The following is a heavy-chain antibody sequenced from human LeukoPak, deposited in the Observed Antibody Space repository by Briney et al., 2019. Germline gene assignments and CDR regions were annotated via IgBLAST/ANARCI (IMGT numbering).Heavy chain of an antibody. J-gene: IGHJ5*02. CDR3: ATATIIWGSYRSWLDT. CDR2: LDPEHGGR. CDR1: GKSLTRVS. V-gene: IGHV1-24*01. D-gene: IGHD3-16*02. Sequence: ASVKVSCKVSGKSLTRVSIHWVRQSPGKGLEWMGGLDPEHGGRLYAQTFQGRVTMTEDASTDTAYMELNRLRSEATAVYYCATATIIWGSYRSWLDTWGQGTLVTVSS.